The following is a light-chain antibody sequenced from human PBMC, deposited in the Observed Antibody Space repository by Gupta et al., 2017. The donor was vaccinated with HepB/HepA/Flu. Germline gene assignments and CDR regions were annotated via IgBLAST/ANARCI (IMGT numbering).Light chain of an antibody. CDR2: QDN. V-gene: IGLV3-1*01. CDR1: DLDDKS. CDR3: QAWNNSAAV. Sequence: SYELTHPPSVSVSPGQTARIACSGDDLDDKSVSWYQQKAAQSPTLIIFQDNKRPSGVPERFSGSNSATTATMTISGTQAMDESYYYCQAWNNSAAVFGGGTKLAVL. J-gene: IGLJ2*01.